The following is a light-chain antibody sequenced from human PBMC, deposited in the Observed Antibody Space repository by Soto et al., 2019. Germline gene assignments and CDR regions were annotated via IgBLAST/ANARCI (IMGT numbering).Light chain of an antibody. CDR3: QQYGKSPLT. CDR2: GAS. Sequence: EIVLTQSPGTLSLSPGERATLSCRASQSVSSSYLAWYQQKPGQAPRLLIYGASIRATGIPDRFSGSGSGTDFTLTINRLEPEDFAVYYCQQYGKSPLTFGGGTKVEIK. CDR1: QSVSSSY. J-gene: IGKJ4*01. V-gene: IGKV3-20*01.